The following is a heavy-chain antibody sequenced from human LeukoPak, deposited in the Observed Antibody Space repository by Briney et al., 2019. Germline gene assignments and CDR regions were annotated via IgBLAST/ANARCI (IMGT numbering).Heavy chain of an antibody. Sequence: QVSCKASGGTFSSYAIGWVRQAPGQGLELMGGIIPIFGTANYAQKFQGRVTITADESTSTAYMELSSLRSEDTAVYYCARDYMGGSYYRNWFDPWGQGTLVTVSS. V-gene: IGHV1-69*01. J-gene: IGHJ5*02. CDR3: ARDYMGGSYYRNWFDP. CDR1: GGTFSSYA. D-gene: IGHD1-26*01. CDR2: IIPIFGTA.